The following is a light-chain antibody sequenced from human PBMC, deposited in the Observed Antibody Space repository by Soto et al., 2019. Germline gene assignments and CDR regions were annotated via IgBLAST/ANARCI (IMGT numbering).Light chain of an antibody. CDR3: SSYAGSNNWV. Sequence: QSVLTQPPSVSGSPGQSLTISCTGTSSDVGHYNFVSWYQQHPGKAPKLMISDVNKRPSGVPDRFSGSKSGNTASLTVSGLQAEDEADYYCSSYAGSNNWVFGGGTKVTVL. J-gene: IGLJ3*02. CDR2: DVN. CDR1: SSDVGHYNF. V-gene: IGLV2-8*01.